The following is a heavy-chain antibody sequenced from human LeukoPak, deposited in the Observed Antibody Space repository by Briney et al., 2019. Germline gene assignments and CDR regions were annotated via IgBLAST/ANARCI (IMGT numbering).Heavy chain of an antibody. CDR2: IYYNGVS. J-gene: IGHJ4*02. Sequence: SETLSLTCTVSGGSISGYYWSWIRQPPGKGLEWIAYIYYNGVSNYNPSLKSRVTISVDTSKTQFSLELSSVTAADTAVYYCWRAPDYWGQGTLVTVSS. CDR1: GGSISGYY. CDR3: WRAPDY. V-gene: IGHV4-59*08.